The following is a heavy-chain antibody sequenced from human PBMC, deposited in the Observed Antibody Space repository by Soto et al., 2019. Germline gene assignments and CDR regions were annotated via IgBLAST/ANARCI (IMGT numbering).Heavy chain of an antibody. Sequence: PSETLSLTCTVSGGSISSSSYYWGWIRQPPGKGLEWIGSIYYSGSTYYNPSLKSRVTISVDTSKNQFSLKLSSVTAADTAVYYCARHGGVTYSGDTYSSGWYVGHSFPFDYWGQGTLVTVSS. CDR3: ARHGGVTYSGDTYSSGWYVGHSFPFDY. D-gene: IGHD6-19*01. CDR1: GGSISSSSYY. V-gene: IGHV4-39*01. J-gene: IGHJ4*02. CDR2: IYYSGST.